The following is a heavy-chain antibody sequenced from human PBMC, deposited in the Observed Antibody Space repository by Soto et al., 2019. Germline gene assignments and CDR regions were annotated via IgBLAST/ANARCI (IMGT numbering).Heavy chain of an antibody. D-gene: IGHD6-6*01. CDR3: AREHSSSGLTRFDP. Sequence: EVQLVESGGGLVQPGGSLRLSCAASGFTFSSYSMNWVRQAPGKGLEWVSYISSSSSTIYYADSVKGRFTISRDNAKNSLYLPMNSLRDEDTAVYYCAREHSSSGLTRFDPWGQGTLVTVSS. V-gene: IGHV3-48*02. CDR1: GFTFSSYS. J-gene: IGHJ5*02. CDR2: ISSSSSTI.